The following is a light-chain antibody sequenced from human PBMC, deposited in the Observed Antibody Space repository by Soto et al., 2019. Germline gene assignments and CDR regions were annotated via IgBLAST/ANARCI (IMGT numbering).Light chain of an antibody. CDR1: SSDVGGYNY. Sequence: QSALTQPASVSGSPGQSITISCTGTSSDVGGYNYVSWYQQHPGKAPKLMIYEVSNRPSGVSNRFSGSKSGNTASLTISGLQAEDEADYYCSSYTSSSTSVFCGGTKLTVL. J-gene: IGLJ3*02. CDR2: EVS. CDR3: SSYTSSSTSV. V-gene: IGLV2-14*01.